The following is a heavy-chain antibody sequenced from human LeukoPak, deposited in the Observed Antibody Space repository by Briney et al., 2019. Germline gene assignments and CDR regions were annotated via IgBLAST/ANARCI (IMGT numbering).Heavy chain of an antibody. CDR1: GGSISSGGYY. V-gene: IGHV4-31*03. Sequence: PSQTLSLTCTVSGGSISSGGYYWSWIRQHPGKGLEWIGYIYYSGSTYYSPSLKSRVTISVDTSKNQFSLKLSSVTAADTAVYYCARDNHGDYNNWFDPWGQGTLVTVSS. J-gene: IGHJ5*02. D-gene: IGHD4-17*01. CDR2: IYYSGST. CDR3: ARDNHGDYNNWFDP.